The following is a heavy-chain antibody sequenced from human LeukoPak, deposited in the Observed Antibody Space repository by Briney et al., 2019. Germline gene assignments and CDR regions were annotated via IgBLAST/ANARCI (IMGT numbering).Heavy chain of an antibody. CDR2: ISYDASNK. CDR1: GFTFSNYA. Sequence: GGSLRLSCAASGFTFSNYAMHWVRQAPGKGLEWVAVISYDASNKYYADSVKGRFTISRDNSKNTLYLQTNSLRSEDTAVYYCARDDYGDYGLLDLWGQGTLVTVSS. CDR3: ARDDYGDYGLLDL. V-gene: IGHV3-30-3*01. J-gene: IGHJ5*02. D-gene: IGHD4-17*01.